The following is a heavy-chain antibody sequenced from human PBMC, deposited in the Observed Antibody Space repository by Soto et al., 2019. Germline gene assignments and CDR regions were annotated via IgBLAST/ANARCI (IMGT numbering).Heavy chain of an antibody. V-gene: IGHV5-10-1*01. CDR1: GYILSSYW. Sequence: PVESLKISCKGSGYILSSYWITCVLQLPGEGLEWMGRIDPSDSYTNYSPSFQGHVTISVDKSISTAYLQWNSLKASDSAMYYCARQDETSREDYYGMDVWGQGTTVTVSS. J-gene: IGHJ6*02. CDR2: IDPSDSYT. CDR3: ARQDETSREDYYGMDV.